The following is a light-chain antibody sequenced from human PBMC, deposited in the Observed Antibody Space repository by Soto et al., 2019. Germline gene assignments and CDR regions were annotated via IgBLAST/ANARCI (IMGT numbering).Light chain of an antibody. J-gene: IGKJ5*01. CDR1: QNVDSNY. V-gene: IGKV3D-20*02. CDR2: GAS. CDR3: QQGGNWPLT. Sequence: EIVLTQSPGTLSLSPGEGATLSCRASQNVDSNYLAWYQQKPGQAPRIILFGASGRATGIPDRFSGSGSGTDFTLTISRLEPEDFAVYYCQQGGNWPLTFGQGTRLEIK.